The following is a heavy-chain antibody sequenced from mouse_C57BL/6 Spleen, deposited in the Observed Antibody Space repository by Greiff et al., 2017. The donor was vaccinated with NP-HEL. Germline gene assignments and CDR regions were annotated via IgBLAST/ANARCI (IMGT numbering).Heavy chain of an antibody. J-gene: IGHJ1*03. CDR2: INYDGSST. Sequence: EVQLVESEGGLVQPGSSMKLSCTASGFTFSDYYMAWVRQVPEKGLEWVANINYDGSSTYYLDSLKSRFIISRDNAKNILYLQMSSLKSEDTATYYCAREERGWYFDVWGTGTTVTVSS. V-gene: IGHV5-16*01. CDR3: AREERGWYFDV. CDR1: GFTFSDYY.